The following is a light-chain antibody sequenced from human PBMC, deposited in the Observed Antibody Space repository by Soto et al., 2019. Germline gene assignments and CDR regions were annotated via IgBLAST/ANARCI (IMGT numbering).Light chain of an antibody. CDR2: DAS. V-gene: IGKV3-11*01. Sequence: EIVLTQSPATLSLSAGERATLSCRASQSISTYLAWYQQRPGQAPRLLIYDASNRATGIPARFSGSGSGTDFTLSISSLEPEDFAVYYCHQYNSWPRGTFGPGTKVEIK. CDR3: HQYNSWPRGT. J-gene: IGKJ3*01. CDR1: QSISTY.